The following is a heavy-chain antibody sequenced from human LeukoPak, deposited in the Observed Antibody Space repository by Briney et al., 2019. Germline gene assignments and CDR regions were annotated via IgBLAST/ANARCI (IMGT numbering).Heavy chain of an antibody. D-gene: IGHD3-3*01. Sequence: KSSETLSLTCTVSGGSISSYYWGWIRQPPGKGLEWIGYIYYSGSTNYNPSLKSRVTISVDTSKNQFSLKLSSVTAADTAVYYCARGSTYYDFWSGPVGFDPWGQGTLVTVSS. CDR3: ARGSTYYDFWSGPVGFDP. V-gene: IGHV4-59*01. J-gene: IGHJ5*02. CDR1: GGSISSYY. CDR2: IYYSGST.